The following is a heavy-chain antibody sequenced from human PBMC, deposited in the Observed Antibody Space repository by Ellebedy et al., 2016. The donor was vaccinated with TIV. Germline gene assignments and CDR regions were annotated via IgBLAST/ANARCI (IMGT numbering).Heavy chain of an antibody. V-gene: IGHV1-3*04. CDR1: GYTFTGYY. J-gene: IGHJ6*02. CDR2: INTGDGNT. D-gene: IGHD3-9*01. Sequence: ASVKVSCKASGYTFTGYYMHWVRQAPGQGLEWMGWINTGDGNTKSSQKFQGRVTITRDTSATTAYMELSSLRSEDTAVYYCARVYDILTGSRGGYYGMDVWGQGTTVTVSS. CDR3: ARVYDILTGSRGGYYGMDV.